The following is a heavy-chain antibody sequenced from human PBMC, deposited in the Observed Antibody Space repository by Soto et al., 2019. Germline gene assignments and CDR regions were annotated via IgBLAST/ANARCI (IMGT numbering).Heavy chain of an antibody. CDR1: GYSFTNYL. CDR3: ARLITLFGPDGMDV. Sequence: PGESLKISCQGSGYSFTNYLIAWVRQMPGKGLEWMGIIYPGDSDTRYSPSFQGQVTISVDKSISTAHLQWSSLKVSDTAMYYCARLITLFGPDGMDVWGQGTTVTVSS. V-gene: IGHV5-51*01. CDR2: IYPGDSDT. D-gene: IGHD3-3*01. J-gene: IGHJ6*02.